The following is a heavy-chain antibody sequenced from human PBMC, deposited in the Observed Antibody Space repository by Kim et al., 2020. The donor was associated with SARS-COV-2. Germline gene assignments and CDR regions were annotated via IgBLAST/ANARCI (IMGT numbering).Heavy chain of an antibody. J-gene: IGHJ5*02. CDR2: IYYSGST. CDR3: ARHVMDGENPNWFDP. V-gene: IGHV4-39*01. Sequence: SETLSLTCTVSGGSISSSSYYWGWIRQPPGKGLEWIGSIYYSGSTYYNPSLKSRVTISVDTSKNQFSLKLSSVTAADTAVYYCARHVMDGENPNWFDPWGQGTLVTVSS. CDR1: GGSISSSSYY. D-gene: IGHD4-17*01.